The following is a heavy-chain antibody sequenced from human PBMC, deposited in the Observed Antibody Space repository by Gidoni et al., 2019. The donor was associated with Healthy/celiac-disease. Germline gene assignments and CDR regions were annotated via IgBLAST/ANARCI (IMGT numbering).Heavy chain of an antibody. V-gene: IGHV4-61*02. CDR2: IYTSGST. CDR1: GGSISSGSYY. J-gene: IGHJ3*02. CDR3: AREGWDFLNAFDI. Sequence: QVQLQESGPGLVKPSQTLSLTCTVSGGSISSGSYYWSWIRQPAGKGLEWIGRIYTSGSTNYNPSLKSRVTISVDTSKNQFSLKLSSVTAADTAVYYCAREGWDFLNAFDIWGQGTMVTVSS. D-gene: IGHD1-26*01.